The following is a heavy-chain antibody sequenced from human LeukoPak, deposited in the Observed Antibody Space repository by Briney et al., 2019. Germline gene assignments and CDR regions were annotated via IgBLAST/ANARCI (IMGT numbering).Heavy chain of an antibody. J-gene: IGHJ4*02. Sequence: PSETLSLTCTVSGGSINNYYWSWVRQPPGKGLEWIGYVYYTGGTSYNPSLEGRATIPLDTSKNQFSLMLNSVTAADTAVYFCARHGLLVSGPRFDYWGQGILVTVSS. CDR3: ARHGLLVSGPRFDY. V-gene: IGHV4-59*08. CDR2: VYYTGGT. D-gene: IGHD5/OR15-5a*01. CDR1: GGSINNYY.